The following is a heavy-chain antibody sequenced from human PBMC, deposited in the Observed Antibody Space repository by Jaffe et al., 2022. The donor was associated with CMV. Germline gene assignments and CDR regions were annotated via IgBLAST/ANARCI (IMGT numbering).Heavy chain of an antibody. V-gene: IGHV3-23*04. CDR1: GFTFSSYP. CDR3: AKGSTPFVIPSLDY. D-gene: IGHD3-16*02. J-gene: IGHJ4*02. CDR2: ISDGGGIT. Sequence: EVQLVESGGGLVQPGGSLRLSCTVSGFTFSSYPMSWVRQAPGKGLEWVSVISDGGGITYYADSVKGRFTISRDNSRNTLSLQLNSLRADDTAIYYCAKGSTPFVIPSLDYWGQGNLVTVSS.